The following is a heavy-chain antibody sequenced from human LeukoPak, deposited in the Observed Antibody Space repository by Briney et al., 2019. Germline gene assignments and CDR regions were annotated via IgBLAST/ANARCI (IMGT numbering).Heavy chain of an antibody. CDR3: VREPGIAAAGPTFDDFGI. D-gene: IGHD6-13*01. Sequence: GGSLRLSCAASGFTFSSYAMHWVRQAPGKGLEWVAVISYDGSNKYYADSVKGRFTISRDNSKNTLYLQMNSLRAEDTAVYYCVREPGIAAAGPTFDDFGIWGQGTMVSVSS. CDR2: ISYDGSNK. J-gene: IGHJ3*02. CDR1: GFTFSSYA. V-gene: IGHV3-30-3*01.